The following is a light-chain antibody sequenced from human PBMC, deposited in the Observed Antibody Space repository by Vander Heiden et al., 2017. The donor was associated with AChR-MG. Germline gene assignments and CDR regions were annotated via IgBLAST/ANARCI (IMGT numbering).Light chain of an antibody. Sequence: QSALTQPASVSGSPGQSITISCTGTSSDVGGYNYVSWYQQHPGKAPKFMIYDVSNRPSGVSNRFSGPKSGNTASLTISGLQAEDEADYYCSSYTSSSTLGVFGGGTKLTVL. CDR2: DVS. J-gene: IGLJ2*01. CDR3: SSYTSSSTLGV. CDR1: SSDVGGYNY. V-gene: IGLV2-14*03.